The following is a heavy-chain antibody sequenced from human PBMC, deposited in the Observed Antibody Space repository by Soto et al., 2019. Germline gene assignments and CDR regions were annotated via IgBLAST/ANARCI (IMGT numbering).Heavy chain of an antibody. J-gene: IGHJ6*02. V-gene: IGHV3-23*01. CDR2: ISGSGGST. D-gene: IGHD3-3*01. Sequence: GGSLRLSCAASGFTFSSYAMSWVRQAPGKGLEWVSAISGSGGSTYYADSVKGRFTISRDNSKNTLYLQMNSLRAEDTAVYYCAKSGPNLSDFWSGYYNSGYYYGMDVWGQGTTVTVSS. CDR1: GFTFSSYA. CDR3: AKSGPNLSDFWSGYYNSGYYYGMDV.